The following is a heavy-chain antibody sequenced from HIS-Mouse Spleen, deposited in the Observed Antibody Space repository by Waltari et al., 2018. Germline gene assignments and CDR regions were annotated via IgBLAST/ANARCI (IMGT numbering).Heavy chain of an antibody. V-gene: IGHV4-39*07. CDR2: IYYSGST. J-gene: IGHJ2*01. CDR1: GGSISSSSYS. D-gene: IGHD6-13*01. CDR3: AREIPYSSSWYDWYFDL. Sequence: QLQLQESGPGLVKPSETLSPTCTVSGGSISSSSYSWGWIRPPPGKGLEWIGSIYYSGSTYYNPSLKSRVTISVDTSKNQFSLKLSSVTAADTAVYYCAREIPYSSSWYDWYFDLWGRGTLVTVSS.